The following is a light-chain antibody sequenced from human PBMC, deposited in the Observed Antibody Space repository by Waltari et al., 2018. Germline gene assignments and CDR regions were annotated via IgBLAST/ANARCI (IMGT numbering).Light chain of an antibody. J-gene: IGLJ3*02. CDR3: QSADSSGTYWE. CDR2: RDT. Sequence: VSVSPGQTARISCSRDALPKQYGYWYQQKPGQAPMLVIYRDTERPSGIPERFSGFSSGTTVTLTISGVQAEDEADYYCQSADSSGTYWEFGGGTKLTVL. V-gene: IGLV3-25*03. CDR1: ALPKQY.